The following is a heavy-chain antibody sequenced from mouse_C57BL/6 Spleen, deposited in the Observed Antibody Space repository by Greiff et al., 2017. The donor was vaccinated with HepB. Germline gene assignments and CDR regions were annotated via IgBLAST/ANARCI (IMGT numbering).Heavy chain of an antibody. CDR1: GYTFTSYD. CDR2: IYPRDGST. V-gene: IGHV1-85*01. Sequence: VKLVESGPELVKPGASVKLSCKASGYTFTSYDINWVKQRPGQGLEWIGWIYPRDGSTKYNEKFKGKATLTVDTSSSTAYRELHSLTSEDSAVYFCARHGNYLKFAYWGQGTLVTVSA. CDR3: ARHGNYLKFAY. J-gene: IGHJ3*01. D-gene: IGHD2-1*01.